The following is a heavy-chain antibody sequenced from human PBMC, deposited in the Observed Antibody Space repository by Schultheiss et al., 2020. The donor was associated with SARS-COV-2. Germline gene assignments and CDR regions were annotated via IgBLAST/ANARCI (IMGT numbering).Heavy chain of an antibody. CDR2: INNSGKT. CDR1: GGSISSGGYY. V-gene: IGHV4-31*03. D-gene: IGHD3-10*01. Sequence: SQTLSLTCTVSGGSISSGGYYWSWIRQHPGKGLEWIGEINNSGKTNYNPSLKSRVTIPVDTSKNQFSLKLSSVTAADTAVYYCARGWGYYGSGSYYHYWGQGILVTVSS. CDR3: ARGWGYYGSGSYYHY. J-gene: IGHJ4*02.